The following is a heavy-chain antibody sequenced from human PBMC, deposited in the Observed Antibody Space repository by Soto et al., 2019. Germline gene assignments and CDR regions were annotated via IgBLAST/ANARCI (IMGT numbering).Heavy chain of an antibody. CDR3: AKAPRQFCGGECFFDY. V-gene: IGHV3-23*01. CDR2: ISGSGGST. J-gene: IGHJ4*02. Sequence: GGSLRLSCAASGFTFSSYAMSWVRQAPGKGLEWVSAISGSGGSTYYADSVKGRFSISRDNLKNTLYLQMNSLRAEDTAVYYCAKAPRQFCGGECFFDYWGQGALVTVSS. CDR1: GFTFSSYA. D-gene: IGHD2-21*01.